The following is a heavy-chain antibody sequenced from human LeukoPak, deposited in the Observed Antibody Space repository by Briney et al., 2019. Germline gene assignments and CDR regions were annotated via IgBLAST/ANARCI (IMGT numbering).Heavy chain of an antibody. CDR1: GYTLTELS. CDR3: ATAGVWFGELLGWFDP. J-gene: IGHJ5*02. V-gene: IGHV1-24*01. Sequence: ASVKVSCKVSGYTLTELSMHWVRQAPGKGLEWRGGFDPEDGETIYAQKFQGRVTMTEDTSTDTAYMELSSLRSEDTAVYYCATAGVWFGELLGWFDPWGQGTLVTVSS. CDR2: FDPEDGET. D-gene: IGHD3-10*01.